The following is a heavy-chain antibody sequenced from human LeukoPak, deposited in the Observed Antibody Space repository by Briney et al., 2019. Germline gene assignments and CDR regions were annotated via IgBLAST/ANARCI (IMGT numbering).Heavy chain of an antibody. V-gene: IGHV3-23*01. CDR1: GFTFSNFA. CDR3: AKDVLIGTTGWLDP. Sequence: PGGSLRLSCVASGFTFSNFAMSWVRQAPGKGLECVSTNRGRGTDTFYAGSVKGRFTISRDNSENTLYLQMNSLRAEDTAVYYCAKDVLIGTTGWLDPWGQGTLVTVSS. J-gene: IGHJ5*02. CDR2: NRGRGTDT. D-gene: IGHD1-7*01.